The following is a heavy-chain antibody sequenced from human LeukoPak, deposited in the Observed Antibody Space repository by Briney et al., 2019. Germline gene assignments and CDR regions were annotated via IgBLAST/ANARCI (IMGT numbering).Heavy chain of an antibody. CDR2: ISHSGNTI. CDR3: ARDQRGWELLSRLRQFYWYFDP. Sequence: GGSLRLSCAASGFTFSDYYMSWIRQAPGKGLEWVSYISHSGNTIKYADSVKGRFTISRDNAKNSLYLQMNSLRAEDTAAYYCARDQRGWELLSRLRQFYWYFDPWGRGTLVTVSS. V-gene: IGHV3-11*04. D-gene: IGHD1-26*01. J-gene: IGHJ2*01. CDR1: GFTFSDYY.